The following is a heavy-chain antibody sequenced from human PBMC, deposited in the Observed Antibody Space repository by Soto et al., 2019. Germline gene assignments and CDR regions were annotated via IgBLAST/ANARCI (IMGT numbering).Heavy chain of an antibody. J-gene: IGHJ6*02. V-gene: IGHV3-53*01. CDR1: GLSVSTNF. CDR3: TRDAPGERPYYFYYYGMDA. CDR2: IYSGGKT. Sequence: GGTLRLSCAASGLSVSTNFMSWVRQAPGKGLEWLAVIYSGGKTFYADSVKGRFTISKDNSKNTLSLQMNSLRAEDTAVYYCTRDAPGERPYYFYYYGMDAWGQGTTVTVSS.